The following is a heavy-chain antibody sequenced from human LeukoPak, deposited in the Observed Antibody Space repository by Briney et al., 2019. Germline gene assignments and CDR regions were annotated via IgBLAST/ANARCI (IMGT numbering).Heavy chain of an antibody. CDR2: INHSGST. CDR3: ARGRRYYDSSGYWY. CDR1: GGSFSGYY. V-gene: IGHV4-34*01. D-gene: IGHD3-22*01. Sequence: PSETLSLTCAVYGGSFSGYYWSLIRQPPGKGLEWIGEINHSGSTNYNPSLKSRVTISVDTSKNQFSLKLSSVTAADTAVYYCARGRRYYDSSGYWYWGQGTLVTVSS. J-gene: IGHJ4*02.